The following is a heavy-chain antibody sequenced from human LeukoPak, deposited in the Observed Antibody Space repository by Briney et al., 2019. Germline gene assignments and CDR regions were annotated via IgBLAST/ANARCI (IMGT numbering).Heavy chain of an antibody. Sequence: SETLSLTCTVSGGSISSSSYYWGWIRQPPGKGLEWIGSIYYSGSTYYNPSLKSRVTISVDTSKNQFSLKLSSVTAADTAVYYCARPGIVGATTEDYWGQGTLVTVSS. CDR3: ARPGIVGATTEDY. CDR1: GGSISSSSYY. V-gene: IGHV4-39*01. CDR2: IYYSGST. D-gene: IGHD1-26*01. J-gene: IGHJ4*02.